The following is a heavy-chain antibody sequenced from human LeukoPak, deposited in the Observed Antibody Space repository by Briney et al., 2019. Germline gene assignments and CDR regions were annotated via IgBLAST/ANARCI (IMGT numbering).Heavy chain of an antibody. CDR2: IKSKTDGGTT. D-gene: IGHD3-22*01. J-gene: IGHJ4*02. Sequence: GGSLRLSCAASRLTLSDAWMSWARQTPGKGLEWVGRIKSKTDGGTTDYAAPVKGSFTISREDSKNTLYLQMNSLRTEDTAVYYCTTQYYHNTSGYYLTDDWGQGTLVTVSS. CDR1: RLTLSDAW. CDR3: TTQYYHNTSGYYLTDD. V-gene: IGHV3-15*01.